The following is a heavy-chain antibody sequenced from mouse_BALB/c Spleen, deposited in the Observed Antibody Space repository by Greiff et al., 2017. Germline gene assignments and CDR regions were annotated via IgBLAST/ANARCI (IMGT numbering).Heavy chain of an antibody. J-gene: IGHJ2*01. V-gene: IGHV5-17*02. CDR3: ARSLITYYFDY. Sequence: EVKVVESGGGLVQPGGSRKLSCAASGFTFSSFGMHWVRQAPEKGLEWVAYISSGSSTIYYADTVKGRFTISRDNPKNTLFLQMTSLRSEDTAMYYCARSLITYYFDYWGQGTTLTVSS. CDR2: ISSGSSTI. CDR1: GFTFSSFG.